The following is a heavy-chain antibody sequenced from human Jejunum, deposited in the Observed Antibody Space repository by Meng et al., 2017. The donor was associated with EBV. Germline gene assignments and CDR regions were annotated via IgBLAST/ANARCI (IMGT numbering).Heavy chain of an antibody. D-gene: IGHD6-19*01. CDR3: ARYSSSSGWLDP. CDR2: IYYSGNT. J-gene: IGHJ5*02. V-gene: IGHV4-39*07. CDR1: GGSISNNLYY. Sequence: QVQLREPGPGLVKSSETLSLTCTVSGGSISNNLYYWGWIRQPPGKGLEWIGTIYYSGNTYYSPSLKSRVTISVDTSKNQFSLQLNSVTAADTAVYYCARYSSSSGWLDPWGQGTLVTVSS.